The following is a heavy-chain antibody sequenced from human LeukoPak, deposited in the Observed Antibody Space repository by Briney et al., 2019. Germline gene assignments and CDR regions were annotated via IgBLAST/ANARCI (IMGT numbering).Heavy chain of an antibody. CDR2: IKQDGSEQ. D-gene: IGHD1-26*01. V-gene: IGHV3-7*01. CDR3: ARDVIGSS. CDR1: GFNFSTSW. J-gene: IGHJ5*02. Sequence: GGSLRLSCAASGFNFSTSWMTWVRQAPGKGLQWVASIKQDGSEQQYGDSVKGRFTISRDNAKNSLFLQMNSLRAEDTAVYYCARDVIGSSWGQGTLLTVSS.